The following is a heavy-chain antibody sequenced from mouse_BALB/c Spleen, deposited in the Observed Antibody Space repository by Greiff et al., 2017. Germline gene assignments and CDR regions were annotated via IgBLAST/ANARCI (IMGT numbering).Heavy chain of an antibody. D-gene: IGHD1-1*01. CDR2: ISYSGST. V-gene: IGHV3-2*02. Sequence: DVQLQESGPGLVKPSQSLSLTCTVTGYSITSDYAWNWIRQFPGNKLEWMGYISYSGSTSYNPSLKSRISITRDTSKNQFFLQLNSVTTEDTATYYGARSDYYYGSSYAMDYWGQGTSVTVSS. J-gene: IGHJ4*01. CDR3: ARSDYYYGSSYAMDY. CDR1: GYSITSDYA.